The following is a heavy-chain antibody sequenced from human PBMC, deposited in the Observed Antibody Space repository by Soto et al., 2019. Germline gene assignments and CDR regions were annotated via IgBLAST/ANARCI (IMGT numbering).Heavy chain of an antibody. CDR3: ARGWIQLSAYYFDY. J-gene: IGHJ4*02. V-gene: IGHV4-31*03. D-gene: IGHD5-18*01. Sequence: SETLSLTCTLSGGSISSGGYYWSWLRQHPGKGLEWIGYIYYSGSTYYNPSLKSRVTISVDTSKNQFSLKLSSVTAADTAVYYCARGWIQLSAYYFDYWGQGTLVTVSS. CDR2: IYYSGST. CDR1: GGSISSGGYY.